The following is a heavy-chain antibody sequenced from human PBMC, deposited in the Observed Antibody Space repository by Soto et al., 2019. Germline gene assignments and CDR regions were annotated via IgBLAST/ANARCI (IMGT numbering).Heavy chain of an antibody. J-gene: IGHJ6*02. CDR1: GGTFSSYA. CDR2: IIPIFGTA. CDR3: ASPPSSNRYYYGMDV. Sequence: QVQLVQSGAEVKKPGSSVKVSCKASGGTFSSYAISWVRQAPGQGLEWMGGIIPIFGTANYAQKFQGRVTITAADSTSTAYMELSSLRSEDRAVYYCASPPSSNRYYYGMDVWGQGTTVTVSS. V-gene: IGHV1-69*12. D-gene: IGHD4-4*01.